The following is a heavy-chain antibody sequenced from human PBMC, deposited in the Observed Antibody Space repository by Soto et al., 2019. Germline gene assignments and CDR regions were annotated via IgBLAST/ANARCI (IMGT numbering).Heavy chain of an antibody. V-gene: IGHV3-74*01. D-gene: IGHD5-18*01. CDR2: IKTDGSST. CDR1: GFSFSSYW. Sequence: EVQLVESGGDLVQPGGSLRLSCAASGFSFSSYWMHWVRQAPGKGLVWVSRIKTDGSSTDYADSVTGRFTISRDNAKNTLYLQMNSLRAEDTAVYYCAKREGNTYGLFHWGQGTLVTVSS. CDR3: AKREGNTYGLFH. J-gene: IGHJ4*02.